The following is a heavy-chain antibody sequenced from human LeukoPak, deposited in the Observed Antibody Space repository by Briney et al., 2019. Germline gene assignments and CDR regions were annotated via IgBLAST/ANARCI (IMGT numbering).Heavy chain of an antibody. CDR2: INTDGSNT. Sequence: GGSLRLSCAAFGFTFSSYWMHWVRQAPGKGLLWVSRINTDGSNTIYADSVKGRFTISRDNAKSTLYLQMNSLRAEDTAVYYCAREPTSSYYDSSGWPDYWGQGTLVTVSS. J-gene: IGHJ4*02. CDR1: GFTFSSYW. CDR3: AREPTSSYYDSSGWPDY. V-gene: IGHV3-74*01. D-gene: IGHD3-22*01.